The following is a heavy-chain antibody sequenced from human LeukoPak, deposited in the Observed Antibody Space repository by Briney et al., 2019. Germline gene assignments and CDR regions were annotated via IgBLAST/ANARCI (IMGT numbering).Heavy chain of an antibody. CDR3: AELGITMIGGV. CDR1: GFTFSRYW. D-gene: IGHD3-10*02. V-gene: IGHV3-74*03. J-gene: IGHJ6*04. Sequence: PGGSLRLSCAASGFTFSRYWMHWVGQAPGKGLVWVSHMNSDGSNIKYADSVKGRFTISRDNAKNTLYLQMNSLRAEDTAVYYCAELGITMIGGVWGKGTTVTISS. CDR2: MNSDGSNI.